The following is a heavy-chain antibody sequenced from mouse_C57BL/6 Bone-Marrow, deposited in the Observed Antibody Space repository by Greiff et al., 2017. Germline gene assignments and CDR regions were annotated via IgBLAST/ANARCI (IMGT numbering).Heavy chain of an antibody. V-gene: IGHV5-6*01. CDR1: GFTFTSYG. CDR2: ISSGGSYT. CDR3: ARLHWYFDV. J-gene: IGHJ1*03. Sequence: EVQRVESGGDLVKPGGSLKLSCAASGFTFTSYGMSWVRQTPDKRLEWVATISSGGSYTYYPDSVTGRFTISRDQASHTIYLKMSRLKSEDTAMYYCARLHWYFDVWGTGTTVTVSS.